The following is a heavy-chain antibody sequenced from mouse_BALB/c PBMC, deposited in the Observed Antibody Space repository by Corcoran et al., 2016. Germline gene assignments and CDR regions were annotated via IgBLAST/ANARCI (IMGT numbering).Heavy chain of an antibody. J-gene: IGHJ2*01. Sequence: QIQLVQSGPELKKPGEPVRISCKASGYTFTTAGMQWVQKMPGKGLTWIGWINTHSGVPKYAEDFKGRFAFSWETSASTASLQIINLKNEDTATYFCASYYGSSFDYWGQGTTLTVSS. CDR2: INTHSGVP. V-gene: IGHV9-4*02. D-gene: IGHD1-1*01. CDR1: GYTFTTAG. CDR3: ASYYGSSFDY.